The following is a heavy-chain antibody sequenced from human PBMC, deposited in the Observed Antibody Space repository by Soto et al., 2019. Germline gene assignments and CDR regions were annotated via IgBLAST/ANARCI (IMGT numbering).Heavy chain of an antibody. V-gene: IGHV3-74*01. D-gene: IGHD2-15*01. CDR1: GFTFSSYW. Sequence: EVQLVESGGGLVQPGGSLRLSCAASGFTFSSYWMHWVRQAPGKGLVWVSRINSDGSSTSYADSVKGRFTISRDNAKNTLYLQMNSLRAEDTAVYYCASGDYCSGGSCYSGFDYWGQGTLVTVSS. CDR3: ASGDYCSGGSCYSGFDY. J-gene: IGHJ4*02. CDR2: INSDGSST.